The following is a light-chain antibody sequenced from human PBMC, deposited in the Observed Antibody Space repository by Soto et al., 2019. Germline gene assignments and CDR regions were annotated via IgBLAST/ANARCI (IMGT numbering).Light chain of an antibody. V-gene: IGKV1-39*01. CDR2: GAS. CDR1: QSISTF. Sequence: DIQMTQSPSSLSAIVGDRVTITCRASQSISTFLNWYQHKPGKAPKLLMFGASTLHSGVPSRFSGSGSGTDCTLTISSLQPEDFATYYVQQSDTTPYSFGQGTKLDI. J-gene: IGKJ2*01. CDR3: QQSDTTPYS.